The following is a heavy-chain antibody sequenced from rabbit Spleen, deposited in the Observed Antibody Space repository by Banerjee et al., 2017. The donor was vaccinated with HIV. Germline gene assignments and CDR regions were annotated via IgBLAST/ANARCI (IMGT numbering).Heavy chain of an antibody. CDR2: INTVTGKG. Sequence: QEQLVESGGGLVKPEGSLTLPCKASGFSFNDDDVMCWVRQSPGKGLERVACINTVTGKGVYAAWAESRFSIFRTPSTTVTLQMPSLTAADTATYFCSRVLVGVIGCNFNLWGPGTLVTVS. CDR1: GFSFNDDDV. D-gene: IGHD1-1*01. J-gene: IGHJ4*01. CDR3: SRVLVGVIGCNFNL. V-gene: IGHV1S45*01.